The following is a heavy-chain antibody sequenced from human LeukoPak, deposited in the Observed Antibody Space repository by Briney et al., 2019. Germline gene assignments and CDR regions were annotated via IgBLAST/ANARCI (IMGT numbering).Heavy chain of an antibody. CDR2: IYTSGST. CDR1: GGSISSGFYY. J-gene: IGHJ4*02. CDR3: ARVTGYMIEDYFDY. V-gene: IGHV4-61*02. Sequence: SQTLSLTCTVSGGSISSGFYYWSWIRQPAGKGLEWIGRIYTSGSTNYNPSLKSRVSTSVDTSKNQFSLKLRSVTAADTAVYYCARVTGYMIEDYFDYWGQGILVTVSS. D-gene: IGHD3-9*01.